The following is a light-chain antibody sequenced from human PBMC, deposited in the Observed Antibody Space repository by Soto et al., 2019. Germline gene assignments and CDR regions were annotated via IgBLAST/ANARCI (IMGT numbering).Light chain of an antibody. J-gene: IGLJ2*01. CDR2: DAI. V-gene: IGLV7-46*01. Sequence: QAVVTQEPSLTVSPGGTVILTCDSATWPVTNGHYPYWFQQKPGQAPTTLIYDAINKHSWTPARFSGSLLGGKAALTLSGAQPEDEADYYCLLSYDGVRIFGGGTKVTVL. CDR1: TWPVTNGHY. CDR3: LLSYDGVRI.